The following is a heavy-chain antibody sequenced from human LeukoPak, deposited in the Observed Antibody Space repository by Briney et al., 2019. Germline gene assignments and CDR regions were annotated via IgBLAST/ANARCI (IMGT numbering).Heavy chain of an antibody. CDR2: ISSSTSYT. D-gene: IGHD2-2*01. V-gene: IGHV3-11*06. Sequence: GGSLRLSCAASGFTFSDYYMSWIRQAPGRGWEWVSYISSSTSYTDYADSVKGRSTISRDNAKNSLYLQMNSLRAEDTAVFYCARGYQLLSNWGQGTLVTVSS. CDR3: ARGYQLLSN. J-gene: IGHJ4*02. CDR1: GFTFSDYY.